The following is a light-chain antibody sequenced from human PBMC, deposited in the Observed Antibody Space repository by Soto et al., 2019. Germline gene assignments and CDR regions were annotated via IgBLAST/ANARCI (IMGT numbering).Light chain of an antibody. CDR3: QSYDSSLSGYV. Sequence: QSVLTQPPSVSVAPGQRVTISCTGSSSNIGAGYDVHWYQQLPGTAPKLLIYNNNNRPSGVPDRFSGSKSGTSASLAITGLQAEDEADYYCQSYDSSLSGYVFGTGTKVTVL. J-gene: IGLJ1*01. V-gene: IGLV1-40*01. CDR2: NNN. CDR1: SSNIGAGYD.